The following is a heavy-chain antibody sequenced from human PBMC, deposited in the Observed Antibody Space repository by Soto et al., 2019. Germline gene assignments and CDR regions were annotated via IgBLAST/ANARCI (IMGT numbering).Heavy chain of an antibody. Sequence: GASVKVSCKASGYTFTSYGISWVRQAPGQGLEWMGWISAYNGNTNYAQKLQGRVTMTTDTSTSTAYMELRRLRSDDTAVYYCARDFRFWSGYYTSYFDYWGQGTLVTVSS. V-gene: IGHV1-18*04. CDR3: ARDFRFWSGYYTSYFDY. CDR2: ISAYNGNT. J-gene: IGHJ4*02. D-gene: IGHD3-3*01. CDR1: GYTFTSYG.